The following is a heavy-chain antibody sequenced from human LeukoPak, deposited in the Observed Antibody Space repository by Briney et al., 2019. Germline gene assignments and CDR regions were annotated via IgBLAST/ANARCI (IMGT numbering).Heavy chain of an antibody. CDR3: ARAEGSRYGYMDV. CDR1: GGSISSYY. Sequence: SETLSLTCTVSGGSISSYYWSWTRQPPGKGLEWIGYIYYSGSTNYNPSLKSRVTISVDTSKNQFSLKLSSVTAADTAVYYCARAEGSRYGYMDVWGKGTTVTVSS. V-gene: IGHV4-59*01. CDR2: IYYSGST. D-gene: IGHD3-9*01. J-gene: IGHJ6*03.